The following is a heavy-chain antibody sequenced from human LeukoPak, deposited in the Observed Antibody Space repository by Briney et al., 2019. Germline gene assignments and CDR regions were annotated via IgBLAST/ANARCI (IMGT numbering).Heavy chain of an antibody. V-gene: IGHV3-23*01. CDR3: AKPAYYYGSGSYHPPRAGLDY. J-gene: IGHJ4*02. Sequence: PPGRSLRLSCAASGFTFSSYAMHWVRQAPGKGLEWVSAISGSGGSTYYADSVKGRFTISRDNSKNTLYLQMNSLRAEDTAVYYCAKPAYYYGSGSYHPPRAGLDYWGQGTLVTVSS. CDR1: GFTFSSYA. CDR2: ISGSGGST. D-gene: IGHD3-10*01.